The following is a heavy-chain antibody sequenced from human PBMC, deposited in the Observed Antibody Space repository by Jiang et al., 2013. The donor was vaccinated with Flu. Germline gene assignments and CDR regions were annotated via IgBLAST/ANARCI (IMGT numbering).Heavy chain of an antibody. CDR3: AREGDAWGTTAAFDY. V-gene: IGHV3-30-3*01. CDR2: ISYDGSNK. CDR1: GFTLSSYA. Sequence: QLLESGGGVVQPGRSLRLSCAASGFTLSSYAMHWVRQAPGKGLEWVAGISYDGSNKFYADSVKGRFTISRDNSKNSLYLQMSSLRAEDTAVYYCAREGDAWGTTAAFDYWGQGTLVTVSS. D-gene: IGHD1-1*01. J-gene: IGHJ4*02.